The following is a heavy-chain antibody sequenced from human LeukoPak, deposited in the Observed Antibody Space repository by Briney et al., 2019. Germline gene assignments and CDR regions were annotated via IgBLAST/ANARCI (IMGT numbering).Heavy chain of an antibody. CDR2: IYYSGST. CDR1: GGSISSYY. D-gene: IGHD6-19*01. V-gene: IGHV4-59*01. J-gene: IGHJ3*02. Sequence: SETLSLTCTVPGGSISSYYWSWIRQPPGKGLEWIGYIYYSGSTNYNPSLKSRVTISVDTSKNQFSLKLSSVTAADTAVYYCATSLSSSGWYGDAFDIWGQGTMVTVSS. CDR3: ATSLSSSGWYGDAFDI.